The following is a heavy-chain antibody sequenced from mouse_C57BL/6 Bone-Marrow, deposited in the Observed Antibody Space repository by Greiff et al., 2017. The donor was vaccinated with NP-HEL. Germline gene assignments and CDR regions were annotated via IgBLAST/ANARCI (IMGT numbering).Heavy chain of an antibody. Sequence: EVHLVESGGGLVQPGGSLKLSCAASGFTFSDYYMYWVRQTPEKRLEWVAYISNGGGSTYYPDTVKGRFTISRDNAKNTLYLQMSRLKSEDTAMYYCARQEHGSSRYWYFDVWGTGTTVTVSS. V-gene: IGHV5-12*01. J-gene: IGHJ1*03. CDR3: ARQEHGSSRYWYFDV. CDR2: ISNGGGST. D-gene: IGHD1-1*01. CDR1: GFTFSDYY.